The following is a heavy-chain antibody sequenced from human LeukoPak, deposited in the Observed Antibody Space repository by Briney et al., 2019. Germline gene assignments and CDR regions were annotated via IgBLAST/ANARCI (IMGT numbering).Heavy chain of an antibody. D-gene: IGHD6-13*01. Sequence: GGSLRLSCAASGFTFSDYYMSWIRQAPGKGLEWVSYISSSGSTIYYADSVKGRFTISRDNAKNSLYLEMNSLRAEDTAAYYCAREGNSSSHLDYWGQGTLVTVSS. CDR3: AREGNSSSHLDY. CDR1: GFTFSDYY. CDR2: ISSSGSTI. J-gene: IGHJ4*02. V-gene: IGHV3-11*01.